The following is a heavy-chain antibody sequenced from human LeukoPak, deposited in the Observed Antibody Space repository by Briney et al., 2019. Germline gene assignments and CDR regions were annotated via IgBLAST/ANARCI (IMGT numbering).Heavy chain of an antibody. CDR2: IRYAGNNA. CDR3: AKEYSGNYWSFDF. CDR1: GFSFSNTG. V-gene: IGHV3-30*02. D-gene: IGHD5-12*01. Sequence: GGSLRLSCAASGFSFSNTGMHWVRQAPGKGLEWVAFIRYAGNNAYYADSVKGRFTISRDNSKEKLFLQMDILRPEDTSVYYCAKEYSGNYWSFDFWGQGTLVTVSS. J-gene: IGHJ4*02.